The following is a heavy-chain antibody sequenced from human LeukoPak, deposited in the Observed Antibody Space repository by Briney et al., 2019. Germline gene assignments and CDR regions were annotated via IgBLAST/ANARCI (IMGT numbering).Heavy chain of an antibody. CDR2: INQDGSEK. D-gene: IGHD1-26*01. V-gene: IGHV3-7*01. CDR3: ARMRSYYTGFDY. Sequence: GGSLRLSCATSGFTFSSYGMSWVRQAPGKGLEWVANINQDGSEKYYVDSVKGRFTISRDNAKNSLYLQMNSLRAEDTAVYYCARMRSYYTGFDYWGQGTLVTVSS. CDR1: GFTFSSYG. J-gene: IGHJ4*02.